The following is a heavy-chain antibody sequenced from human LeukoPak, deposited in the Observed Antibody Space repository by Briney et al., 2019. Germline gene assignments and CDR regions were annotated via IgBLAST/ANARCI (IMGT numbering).Heavy chain of an antibody. CDR2: IRYDGSNK. Sequence: PGGSLRLSCAASGFTFSSYGMHWVRQAPGKGLEWVAFIRYDGSNKYYADSVRGRFTISRDNAKNSLYLQMNSLRAEDTALYYCARDRRYTSGWYQSYYYYYMDVWGKGTTVTVSS. D-gene: IGHD6-19*01. CDR3: ARDRRYTSGWYQSYYYYYMDV. J-gene: IGHJ6*03. CDR1: GFTFSSYG. V-gene: IGHV3-30*02.